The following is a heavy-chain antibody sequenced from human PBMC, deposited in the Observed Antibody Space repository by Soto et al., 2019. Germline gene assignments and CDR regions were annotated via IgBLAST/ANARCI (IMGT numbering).Heavy chain of an antibody. CDR3: ASADYGDYVAYDAFDI. D-gene: IGHD4-17*01. V-gene: IGHV1-69*02. J-gene: IGHJ3*02. Sequence: QVQLVQSGAEVKKPGSSVKVSCKASGGTFSSYTISWVRQAPGQGLEWMGRIIPILGIANYAQKFQGRVTITADKSTSTAYMELSSLRSEDTAVYYCASADYGDYVAYDAFDIWGQGTMVTVSS. CDR2: IIPILGIA. CDR1: GGTFSSYT.